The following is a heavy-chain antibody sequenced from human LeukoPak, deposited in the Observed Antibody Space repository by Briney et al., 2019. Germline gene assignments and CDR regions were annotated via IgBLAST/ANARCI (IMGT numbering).Heavy chain of an antibody. Sequence: SETLSLTCSVSGGSISNTRYYWGWIRQSPGKGLEWIGSINYSGSTHYKASLNSRVAISVDTSKNHFSLKLSSVTAADTAVYYCARGNDGDYYYWGQGTLVTVSS. CDR2: INYSGST. J-gene: IGHJ4*02. D-gene: IGHD4-17*01. CDR3: ARGNDGDYYY. CDR1: GGSISNTRYY. V-gene: IGHV4-39*02.